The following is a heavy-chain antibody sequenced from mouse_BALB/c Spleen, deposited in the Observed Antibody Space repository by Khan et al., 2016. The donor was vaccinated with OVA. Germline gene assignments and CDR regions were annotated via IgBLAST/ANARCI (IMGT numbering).Heavy chain of an antibody. CDR3: YGTDGYYFYAMDY. J-gene: IGHJ4*01. CDR1: GYSITSDYG. D-gene: IGHD2-3*01. V-gene: IGHV3-2*02. Sequence: EVQLQESGPGLVKPSQSLSLTCTVTGYSITSDYGWNWMRQFPGNKVGWMGNISNSGRTSYNPSLKSRITITRDKSKNPFYMQLNCVTTEDTATYICYGTDGYYFYAMDYCGQGTSVTVSS. CDR2: ISNSGRT.